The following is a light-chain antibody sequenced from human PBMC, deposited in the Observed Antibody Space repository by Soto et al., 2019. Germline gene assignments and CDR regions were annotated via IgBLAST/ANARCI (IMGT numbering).Light chain of an antibody. Sequence: DIVMTQSPDSLAVSLGERATINCKSSQSVLYSSNNKIYLAWYQQKPGQPPKLLIYWASTRESGVPDRFSGSGSGTEFTLTISSLQAEDGAVYYCQQYYSTPQTFGQGTKVEIK. V-gene: IGKV4-1*01. CDR2: WAS. CDR3: QQYYSTPQT. CDR1: QSVLYSSNNKIY. J-gene: IGKJ1*01.